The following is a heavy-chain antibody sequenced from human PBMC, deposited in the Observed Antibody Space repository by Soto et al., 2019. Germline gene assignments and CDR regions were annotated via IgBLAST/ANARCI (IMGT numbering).Heavy chain of an antibody. Sequence: PSETLSLTCAVYGGSFSGYYWSWIRQPPGKGLEWIGEINHSGSTNYNPSLKSRVTISVDTSKNQFSLKLSSVTAADTAVYYCASKNPFSRTRNYFDYWGQGTLVTVSS. CDR1: GGSFSGYY. D-gene: IGHD3-3*02. CDR2: INHSGST. V-gene: IGHV4-34*01. CDR3: ASKNPFSRTRNYFDY. J-gene: IGHJ4*02.